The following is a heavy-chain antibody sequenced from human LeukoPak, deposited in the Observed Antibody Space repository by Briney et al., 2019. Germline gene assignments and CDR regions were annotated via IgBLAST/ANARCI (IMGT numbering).Heavy chain of an antibody. CDR1: GGSISSGNYY. CDR2: IYYSGST. Sequence: PSETLSLTCTVSGGSISSGNYYWHWIRQHPGEGLEWIGYIYYSGSTYYNPSLKSRVTISVDTSKNQFSLRLSSVTAADTAVYYCARMGIVGATGYYFDYWGQGTLVTVSS. V-gene: IGHV4-31*03. J-gene: IGHJ4*02. CDR3: ARMGIVGATGYYFDY. D-gene: IGHD1-26*01.